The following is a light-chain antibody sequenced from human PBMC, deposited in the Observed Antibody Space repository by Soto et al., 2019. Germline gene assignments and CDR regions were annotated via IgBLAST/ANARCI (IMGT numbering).Light chain of an antibody. CDR2: GAS. J-gene: IGKJ1*01. V-gene: IGKV3-15*01. CDR1: QSVSGN. CDR3: QQYNNWPRT. Sequence: EIVMTQSPGTLSVSPGERATLSCRASQSVSGNLAWYQQKPGQAPRLLIYGASTRATGIPVRFSGSGSGTEFTPTISSLQSEDFAVYYCQQYNNWPRTFGQGTKVEIK.